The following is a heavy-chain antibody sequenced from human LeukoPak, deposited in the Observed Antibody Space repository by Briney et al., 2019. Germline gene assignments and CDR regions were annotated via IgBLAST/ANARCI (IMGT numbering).Heavy chain of an antibody. J-gene: IGHJ4*02. CDR3: AKSLGYCSGGSCYSCCDFDY. Sequence: GGSLRLSCAASGFTFSSYAMSWVRQAPGKGLEWVSAISGSGGSTYYADSVKGRFTISRDNSKNTLYLQMNSLRAEGTAVYYCAKSLGYCSGGSCYSCCDFDYWGQGTLVTVSS. D-gene: IGHD2-15*01. V-gene: IGHV3-23*01. CDR2: ISGSGGST. CDR1: GFTFSSYA.